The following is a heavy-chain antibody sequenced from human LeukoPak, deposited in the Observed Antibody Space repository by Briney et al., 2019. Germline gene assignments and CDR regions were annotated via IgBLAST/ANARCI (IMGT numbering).Heavy chain of an antibody. J-gene: IGHJ4*02. CDR3: ARSPYSSGWSFFFDY. CDR1: GFTFRSYG. D-gene: IGHD6-19*01. CDR2: ISSSGSTI. Sequence: GGSLRLSCAASGFTFRSYGMHWVRQAPGKGLEWVSYISSSGSTIYYADSVKGRFTISRDNAKNSLYLQMNSLRAEDTAVYYCARSPYSSGWSFFFDYWGQGTLVTVSS. V-gene: IGHV3-48*04.